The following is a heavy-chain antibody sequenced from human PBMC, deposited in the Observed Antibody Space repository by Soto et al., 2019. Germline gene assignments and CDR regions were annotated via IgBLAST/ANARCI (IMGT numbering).Heavy chain of an antibody. J-gene: IGHJ2*01. CDR2: ISGSGHST. V-gene: IGHV3-23*01. Sequence: GGSLRLSCAASGFTFSSYAMSWVRQAPGKGLEWVSAISGSGHSTYYADSVKGRFTISRDNSKNTLYLQMNSLRAEDTAVYYCAKVLMVRGVIFWGYFDLWGRGTLVTVPQ. D-gene: IGHD3-10*01. CDR1: GFTFSSYA. CDR3: AKVLMVRGVIFWGYFDL.